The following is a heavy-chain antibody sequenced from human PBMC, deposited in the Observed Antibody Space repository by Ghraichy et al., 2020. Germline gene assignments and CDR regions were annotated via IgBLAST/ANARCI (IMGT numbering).Heavy chain of an antibody. V-gene: IGHV3-23*01. J-gene: IGHJ4*02. D-gene: IGHD4-23*01. CDR1: GFTFSSYA. CDR2: ISGSGGST. Sequence: GESLNISCAASGFTFSSYAMSWVRQAPGKGLEWVSAISGSGGSTYYADSVKGRFTISRDNSKNTLYLQMNSLRAEDTAVYYCAKDLPAVGGNTDYWGQGTLVTVSS. CDR3: AKDLPAVGGNTDY.